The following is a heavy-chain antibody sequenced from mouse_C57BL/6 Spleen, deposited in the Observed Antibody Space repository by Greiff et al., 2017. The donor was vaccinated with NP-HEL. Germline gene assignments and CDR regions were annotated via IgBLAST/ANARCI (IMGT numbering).Heavy chain of an antibody. D-gene: IGHD2-1*01. CDR2: IYPGNGDT. J-gene: IGHJ4*01. Sequence: VQLQQSGAELVKPGASVKISCKASGYAFSSYWMNWVKQRPGKGLEWIGQIYPGNGDTNYNGKFKGKATLTADKSSSTAYMQLSSLTSEDSAVYFCARSVYYGNYDAMDYWGQGTSVTVSS. CDR3: ARSVYYGNYDAMDY. CDR1: GYAFSSYW. V-gene: IGHV1-80*01.